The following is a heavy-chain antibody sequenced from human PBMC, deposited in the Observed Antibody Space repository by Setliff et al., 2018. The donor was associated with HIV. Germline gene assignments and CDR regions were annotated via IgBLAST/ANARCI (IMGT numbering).Heavy chain of an antibody. J-gene: IGHJ4*02. V-gene: IGHV3-7*03. CDR3: ARWRGEQSVFGH. Sequence: GESLRLSCVVSGFYFSNYWMSWVRQAPGKGLEWVASVRPDGSEKHYVDPLKGRFTISRDNAKNSLYLQMDSLRAEDTAFYYCARWRGEQSVFGHWGQGILVTVSS. CDR1: GFYFSNYW. CDR2: VRPDGSEK. D-gene: IGHD1-1*01.